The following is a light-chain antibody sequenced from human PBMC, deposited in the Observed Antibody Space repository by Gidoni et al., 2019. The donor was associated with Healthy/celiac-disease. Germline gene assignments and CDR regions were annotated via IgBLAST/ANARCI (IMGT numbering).Light chain of an antibody. CDR1: QSVSSN. CDR2: GAS. CDR3: QQYNNWPPGYT. J-gene: IGKJ2*01. V-gene: IGKV3-15*01. Sequence: EIVMTQSPPTLSVSPGERATLSCRASQSVSSNLAWYQQKPGQAPRLLIYGASTRATGIPARFSGSGSGTEFTLTISSLQSEDFAVYYCQQYNNWPPGYTFXQXTKLEIK.